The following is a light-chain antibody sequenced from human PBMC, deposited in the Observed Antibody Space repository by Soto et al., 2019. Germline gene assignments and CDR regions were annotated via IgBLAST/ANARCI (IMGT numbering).Light chain of an antibody. J-gene: IGLJ2*01. CDR1: SSDIGAYNY. V-gene: IGLV2-11*01. Sequence: QSALTQPHSMSGSPGQSVTISCTGSSSDIGAYNYISWYQQHPGKAPKFMIYDVNKRPSGVPDRFSGSKSGNTASLTIFGLQAEDEADYYCCSFAGGYYIFGGGTKLTVL. CDR2: DVN. CDR3: CSFAGGYYI.